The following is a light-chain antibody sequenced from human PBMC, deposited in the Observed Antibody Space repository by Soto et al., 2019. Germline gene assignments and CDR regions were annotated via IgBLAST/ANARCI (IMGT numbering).Light chain of an antibody. CDR3: QQTYSTWT. CDR1: QRVLSY. Sequence: DSQMTQSPSSLSASGGDSVTITCRTSQRVLSYLSWYQLKEGEAPKLLIYGASSLQSGVPSRFSGGGSGTEFTLTINSLQPEDFETYFCQQTYSTWTFGQGTRVEVK. V-gene: IGKV1-39*01. J-gene: IGKJ1*01. CDR2: GAS.